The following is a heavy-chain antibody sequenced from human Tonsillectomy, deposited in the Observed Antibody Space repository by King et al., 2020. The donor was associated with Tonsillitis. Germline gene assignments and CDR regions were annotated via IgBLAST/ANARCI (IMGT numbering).Heavy chain of an antibody. D-gene: IGHD3-10*01. CDR2: INPNSGGT. J-gene: IGHJ4*02. Sequence: QLVQSGAEVKKPGASVKVSCKASGYTFTDYYMHWVRQAPGQGLEWMGWINPNSGGTNYAQKFQGRVTMTRDTSINTAYMELSRLRSDDTAVYDCARGLVSVWFGVLLTAYFDYWGQGTLVTVSS. CDR3: ARGLVSVWFGVLLTAYFDY. CDR1: GYTFTDYY. V-gene: IGHV1-2*02.